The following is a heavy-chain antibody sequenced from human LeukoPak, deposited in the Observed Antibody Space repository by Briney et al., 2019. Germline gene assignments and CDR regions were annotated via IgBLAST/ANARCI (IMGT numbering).Heavy chain of an antibody. CDR2: IYYSGST. D-gene: IGHD1-26*01. CDR1: GGSISSSSYY. V-gene: IGHV4-39*02. Sequence: PSETLSLTCTVSGGSISSSSYYWGWIRQPPGKGLEWIGNIYYSGSTYYNPSLKSRVTISVDTSKNQFSLNLSSVTAADTAVYYCARDGSGEPLYWGQGTLVTVSS. CDR3: ARDGSGEPLY. J-gene: IGHJ4*02.